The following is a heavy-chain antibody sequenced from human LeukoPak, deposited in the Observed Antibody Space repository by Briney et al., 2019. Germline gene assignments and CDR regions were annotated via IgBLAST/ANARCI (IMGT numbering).Heavy chain of an antibody. CDR1: GFTFDDFG. Sequence: GGSLRLSCAASGFTFDDFGMTWVRQAPGKGLECVSGINWSGGSTGYADSVKGRFTISRDNAKNSLYLQMNSLRAEDTALYYCARVPKIYYSYGFDYWGQGTLVTVSS. CDR2: INWSGGST. D-gene: IGHD5-18*01. CDR3: ARVPKIYYSYGFDY. J-gene: IGHJ4*02. V-gene: IGHV3-20*04.